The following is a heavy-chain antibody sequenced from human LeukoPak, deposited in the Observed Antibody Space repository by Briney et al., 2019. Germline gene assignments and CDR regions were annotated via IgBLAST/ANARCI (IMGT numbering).Heavy chain of an antibody. Sequence: KPSEPLSLTCPVSGASISSYYWSWIRPPPGKGLEWIGYIYYSGSTNYNPSLKSRVTISVDTSKNQFSLKLSSVTAADTAVYYCARVRVVTATAGYYYFDYWGQGTLVTVSS. V-gene: IGHV4-59*08. CDR2: IYYSGST. J-gene: IGHJ4*02. CDR3: ARVRVVTATAGYYYFDY. CDR1: GASISSYY. D-gene: IGHD2-21*02.